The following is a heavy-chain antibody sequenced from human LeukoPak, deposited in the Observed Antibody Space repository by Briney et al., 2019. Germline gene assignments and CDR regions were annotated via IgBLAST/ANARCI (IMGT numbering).Heavy chain of an antibody. Sequence: GGSLRLSCAASGFTFSTYRMNWVRQAPGKGLEWISHIRSSGSPIYYADSVKGRFTISRDNAKNSLYLQMNSLRAEDTAIYYCGKDFGWGAFDIWGQGTMVTVAS. CDR3: GKDFGWGAFDI. CDR1: GFTFSTYR. CDR2: IRSSGSPI. D-gene: IGHD6-19*01. J-gene: IGHJ3*02. V-gene: IGHV3-48*04.